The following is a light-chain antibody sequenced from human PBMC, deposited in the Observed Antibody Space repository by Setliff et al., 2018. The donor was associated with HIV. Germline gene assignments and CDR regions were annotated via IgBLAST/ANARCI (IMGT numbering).Light chain of an antibody. CDR1: SSDVGGYNY. Sequence: QSALAQPVSVSGSPGQSITMSCTGTSSDVGGYNYVSWYQHHPGKAPKLMIYEVTNRPSGVSSRFSGSKSGNTASLTIFGLQAEDEADYYCSSYTNSNSYVFGTGTKGTV. J-gene: IGLJ1*01. CDR2: EVT. CDR3: SSYTNSNSYV. V-gene: IGLV2-14*01.